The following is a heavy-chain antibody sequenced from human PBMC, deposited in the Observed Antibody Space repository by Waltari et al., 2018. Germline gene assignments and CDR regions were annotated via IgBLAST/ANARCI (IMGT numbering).Heavy chain of an antibody. CDR2: IYSNGDT. V-gene: IGHV3-66*03. J-gene: IGHJ4*02. D-gene: IGHD2-21*02. CDR3: VRESEGVVVSTTTFDY. CDR1: EFTAGNNY. Sequence: EVQLVDSGGGLVQPGGSLRRSCVASEFTAGNNYMTWVRQAPGKGLEWVSVIYSNGDTYYTDSVKGRFTISRDGSKNILFLQMNSLRVEDTAVYYCVRESEGVVVSTTTFDYWGQGTPVTGSS.